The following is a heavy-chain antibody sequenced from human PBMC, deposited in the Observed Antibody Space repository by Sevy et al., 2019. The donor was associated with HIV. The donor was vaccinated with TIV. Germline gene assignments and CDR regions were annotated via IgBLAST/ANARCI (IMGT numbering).Heavy chain of an antibody. J-gene: IGHJ4*02. Sequence: GGSLRLSCAATGFTFCNYAMHWVRQAPGKGMEWVAIIWSDGADQYHGDSVKGRFTISRDNSKNTLYLQMNNVRVEDTAVYYCARGGYYYDNAAYYAPDSWGQGTLVTVSS. CDR2: IWSDGADQ. V-gene: IGHV3-33*01. CDR3: ARGGYYYDNAAYYAPDS. D-gene: IGHD3-22*01. CDR1: GFTFCNYA.